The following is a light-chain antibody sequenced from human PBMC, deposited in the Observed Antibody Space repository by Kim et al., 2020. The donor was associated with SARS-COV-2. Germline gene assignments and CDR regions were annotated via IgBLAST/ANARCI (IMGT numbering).Light chain of an antibody. CDR3: QQYHTSPYN. V-gene: IGKV3-20*01. CDR2: GAF. CDR1: QSVSTY. J-gene: IGKJ2*01. Sequence: SLSPGERATLACGAGQSVSTYLAWYQQKPGQSPRLLIYGAFNRAPGIPDRFSGSESGTDFTLTISGLEPEDFAVYYCQQYHTSPYNFGQGTKLEI.